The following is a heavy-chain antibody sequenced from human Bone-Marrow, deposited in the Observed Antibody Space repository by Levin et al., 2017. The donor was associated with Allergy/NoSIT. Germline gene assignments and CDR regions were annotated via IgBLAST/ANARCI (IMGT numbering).Heavy chain of an antibody. D-gene: IGHD6-25*01. J-gene: IGHJ4*02. CDR2: IYHSGST. CDR1: GYSISSGYY. V-gene: IGHV4-38-2*02. Sequence: PSETLSLTCTVSGYSISSGYYWAWIRQPPGKDLEWIGAIYHSGSTYYNPSLKSRLTISVDTSKNQFSLRLTSVTAADTAVYYCARMERTGYHFFDFWGQGTLVTVSS. CDR3: ARMERTGYHFFDF.